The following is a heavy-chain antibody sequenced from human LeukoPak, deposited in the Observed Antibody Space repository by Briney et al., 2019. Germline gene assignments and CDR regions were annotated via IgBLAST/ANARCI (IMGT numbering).Heavy chain of an antibody. CDR1: GFTFDDYA. CDR3: AKDHFRYDYGVLSGFDY. V-gene: IGHV3-9*01. J-gene: IGHJ4*02. Sequence: GRSLRLSCAASGFTFDDYAMHWVRQAPGKGLEWVSGISWNSGSIGYADSVKGRFTISRDNAKNSLYLQMNSLRAEDTALYYCAKDHFRYDYGVLSGFDYWGQGTLVTVSS. CDR2: ISWNSGSI. D-gene: IGHD4-17*01.